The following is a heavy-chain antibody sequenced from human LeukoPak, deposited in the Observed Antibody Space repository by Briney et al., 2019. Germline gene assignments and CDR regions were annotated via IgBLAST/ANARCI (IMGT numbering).Heavy chain of an antibody. CDR2: ISAYNGNT. D-gene: IGHD6-13*01. J-gene: IGHJ4*02. CDR1: GYTFTSYG. V-gene: IGHV1-18*01. CDR3: ARDRVYSSSWYPIYYFDY. Sequence: GASLKVSCKASGYTFTSYGISWVRQAPGQGLEWMGWISAYNGNTNYAQKLQGRVTMTTDTSTSTAYMELRSLRSDDTAVYYCARDRVYSSSWYPIYYFDYWGQGTLVTVSS.